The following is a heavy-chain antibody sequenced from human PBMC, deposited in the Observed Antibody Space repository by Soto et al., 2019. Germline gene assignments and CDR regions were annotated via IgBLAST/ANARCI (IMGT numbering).Heavy chain of an antibody. CDR1: GGTFSRST. Sequence: QVQLVQSGAEVKKPGSSVKVSCKASGGTFSRSTISWVRQAPGQGPEWVGRTIHMLGMPKYSQKLQGRVTIMADRSTTQSYMEVISLRFEDTAVSYCASREGATENEAFDIWGHGTMVTVSS. D-gene: IGHD1-26*01. J-gene: IGHJ3*02. CDR2: TIHMLGMP. V-gene: IGHV1-69*02. CDR3: ASREGATENEAFDI.